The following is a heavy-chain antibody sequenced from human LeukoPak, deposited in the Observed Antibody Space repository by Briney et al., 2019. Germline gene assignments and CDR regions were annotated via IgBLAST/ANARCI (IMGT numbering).Heavy chain of an antibody. CDR2: LSGSGATT. V-gene: IGHV3-23*01. J-gene: IGHJ6*03. D-gene: IGHD4/OR15-4a*01. CDR1: GFTFSSYS. CDR3: ATDPPYGGYYFQYYMDV. Sequence: GGSLRLSCAATGFTFSSYSMNWVRQAPGKGLEWVSSLSGSGATTYYADSVKGRFTISRDNSKNTLYLQMNSLRAEDTAVYYCATDPPYGGYYFQYYMDVWGKGTTVTVS.